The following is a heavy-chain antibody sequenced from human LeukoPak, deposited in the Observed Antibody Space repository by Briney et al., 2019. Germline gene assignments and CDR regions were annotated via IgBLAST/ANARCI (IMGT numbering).Heavy chain of an antibody. CDR2: VSGPGDNT. J-gene: IGHJ5*02. CDR1: GFTFTRYA. Sequence: GGSLRLSCAASGFTFTRYAMKWVRQAPGKGLEWVSTVSGPGDNTYYADSVKGRFTISRDNSKNTLYLQMNGLRAEDTAVYYCAKGGSYYTSSWFDPWGQGTLVTVSS. D-gene: IGHD3-10*01. CDR3: AKGGSYYTSSWFDP. V-gene: IGHV3-23*01.